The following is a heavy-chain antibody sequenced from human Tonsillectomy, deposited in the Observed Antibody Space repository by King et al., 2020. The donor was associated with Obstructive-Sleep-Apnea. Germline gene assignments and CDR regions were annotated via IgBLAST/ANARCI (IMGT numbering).Heavy chain of an antibody. CDR2: IFHSGST. V-gene: IGHV4-59*08. CDR3: SRRRYFDWAEDPDAFEI. CDR1: GGSISGYY. Sequence: VQLQESGPGLVKPSETLSLTCTVSGGSISGYYWSWIRQPPGKGLEWIGYIFHSGSTNYNPSLKSRVTISVDRTKNQFSLKLSSVTAADTAVYYCSRRRYFDWAEDPDAFEIWGQGTMVTVSS. D-gene: IGHD3-9*01. J-gene: IGHJ3*02.